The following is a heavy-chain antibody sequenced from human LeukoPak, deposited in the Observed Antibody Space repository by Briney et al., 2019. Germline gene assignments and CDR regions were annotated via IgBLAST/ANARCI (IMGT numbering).Heavy chain of an antibody. V-gene: IGHV3-15*01. CDR1: GFTFSNAR. J-gene: IGHJ4*02. D-gene: IGHD3-10*01. Sequence: PGGSLRLSCAASGFTFSNARMSWVRQAPGKGLEWVGRIKSKTDGGTTDYAAPVKGRFTISRDDSKNTLYLQMNSLKTEDTDVYYCTTRITMVRGVIAEFDYWGQGTLVTVSS. CDR3: TTRITMVRGVIAEFDY. CDR2: IKSKTDGGTT.